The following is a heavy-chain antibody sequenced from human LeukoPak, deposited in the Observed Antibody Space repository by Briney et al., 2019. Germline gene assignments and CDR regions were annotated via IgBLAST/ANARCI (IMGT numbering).Heavy chain of an antibody. CDR1: GGSISSSNYH. V-gene: IGHV4-39*07. Sequence: SETLSLTCTASGGSISSSNYHWGWIRQPPGKGLEWIGSIYYSGSTYYKPSLKSRVTISIDTSKNQFSLKLSSVTAADTAVYYCAREETSTVWDWGQGTLVTVSS. J-gene: IGHJ4*02. D-gene: IGHD3-16*01. CDR3: AREETSTVWD. CDR2: IYYSGST.